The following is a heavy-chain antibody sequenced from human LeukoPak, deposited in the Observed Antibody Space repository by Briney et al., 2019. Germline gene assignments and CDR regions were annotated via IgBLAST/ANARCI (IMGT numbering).Heavy chain of an antibody. CDR1: GFTFSSYS. CDR3: ARGVAVAGNDY. D-gene: IGHD6-19*01. V-gene: IGHV3-21*01. Sequence: GGSLRLSCAASGFTFSSYSMNWVRQAPGKGLEWVSSISSSSSYIYYADSVKGRFTISRDNTKNSLYLQMNSLRAEDTAVYYCARGVAVAGNDYWGQGTLVTVSS. CDR2: ISSSSSYI. J-gene: IGHJ4*02.